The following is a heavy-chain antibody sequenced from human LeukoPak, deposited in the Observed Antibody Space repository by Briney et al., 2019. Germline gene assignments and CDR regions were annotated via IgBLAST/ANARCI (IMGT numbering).Heavy chain of an antibody. CDR1: GFTFSGYS. Sequence: GGSLRLSCAASGFTFSGYSMNWVRQAPGKGLEWLSYISSSSSTIYYADSVKGRFTISRDNAKNSLYLQMNSLRAEDTAVYYCARARVVTGDFDYWGQGTLVTVSS. CDR3: ARARVVTGDFDY. D-gene: IGHD2-21*02. J-gene: IGHJ4*02. CDR2: ISSSSSTI. V-gene: IGHV3-48*01.